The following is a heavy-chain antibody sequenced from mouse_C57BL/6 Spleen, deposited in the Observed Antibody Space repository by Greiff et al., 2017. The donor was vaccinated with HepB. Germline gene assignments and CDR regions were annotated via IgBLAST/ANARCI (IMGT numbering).Heavy chain of an antibody. V-gene: IGHV1-4*01. CDR3: ARSESSYGWFAY. D-gene: IGHD1-1*01. CDR2: INPSSGYT. CDR1: GYTFTSYT. Sequence: VQRVESGAELARPGASVKMSCKASGYTFTSYTMHWVKQRPGQGLEWIGYINPSSGYTKYNQKFKDKATLTADKSSSTAYMQLSSLTSEDSAVYYCARSESSYGWFAYWGQGTLVTVSA. J-gene: IGHJ3*01.